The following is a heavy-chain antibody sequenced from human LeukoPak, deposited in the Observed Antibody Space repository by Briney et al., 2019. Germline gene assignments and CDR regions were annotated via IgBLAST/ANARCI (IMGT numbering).Heavy chain of an antibody. V-gene: IGHV3-23*01. CDR2: IRGSGGGT. CDR3: ARDPNGDYVGAFDF. Sequence: GGSLRLSCAVSGFTFSNYAMMWVRQAPGKGLEWVSAIRGSGGGTEYADSVRGRFTISRDNSKNMLYLQMNPLRAEDTAVYYCARDPNGDYVGAFDFWGRGTMVTDS. D-gene: IGHD4-17*01. J-gene: IGHJ3*01. CDR1: GFTFSNYA.